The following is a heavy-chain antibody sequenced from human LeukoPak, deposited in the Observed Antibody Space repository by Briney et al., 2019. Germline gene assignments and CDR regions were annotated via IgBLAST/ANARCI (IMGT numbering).Heavy chain of an antibody. J-gene: IGHJ3*02. D-gene: IGHD2-15*01. CDR3: ARQLGYCSGGSCGTTNAFDI. CDR2: IDPSNSYT. V-gene: IGHV5-10-1*04. CDR1: GYSFTSYW. Sequence: GESLKISCKGSGYSFTSYWISWVRQMPGKGLEWMGRIDPSNSYTNYSPSFQGQVTISADKSISTAYLQWSSLKASDTAMYYCARQLGYCSGGSCGTTNAFDIWGQGTMVTVSS.